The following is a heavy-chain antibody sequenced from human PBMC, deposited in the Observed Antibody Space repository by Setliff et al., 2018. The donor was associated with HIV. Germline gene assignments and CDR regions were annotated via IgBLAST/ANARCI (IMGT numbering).Heavy chain of an antibody. CDR3: ARHHSSDPLRRWDSYYYMDV. Sequence: PSETLSLTCTVSGDSVNDRSYFWGWIRQPPGKGLEWIGTFYYNGDSRYNPSLKSRVTISVDTSKNQFSLNLSSVTAADTAMYYCARHHSSDPLRRWDSYYYMDVWGKGTTVTVSS. J-gene: IGHJ6*03. CDR1: GDSVNDRSYF. V-gene: IGHV4-39*01. D-gene: IGHD6-19*01. CDR2: FYYNGDS.